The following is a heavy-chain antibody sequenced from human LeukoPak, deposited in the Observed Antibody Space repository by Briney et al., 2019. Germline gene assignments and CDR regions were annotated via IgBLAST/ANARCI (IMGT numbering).Heavy chain of an antibody. Sequence: SETLSLTCTVSGGSISSYYWSWIRQPPGKGLEWIGYIYYSGSTNYNPSLKSRVTISVDASKNQFSLKLSSVTAADTAVYYCARAGLQQWLAARGAFDIWGQGTMVTVSS. J-gene: IGHJ3*02. CDR1: GGSISSYY. V-gene: IGHV4-59*01. D-gene: IGHD6-19*01. CDR3: ARAGLQQWLAARGAFDI. CDR2: IYYSGST.